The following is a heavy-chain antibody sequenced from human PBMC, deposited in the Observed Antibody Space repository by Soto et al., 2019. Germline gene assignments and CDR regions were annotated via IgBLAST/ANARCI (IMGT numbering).Heavy chain of an antibody. V-gene: IGHV3-21*01. D-gene: IGHD2-15*01. CDR3: AGDCSGGSCYPGMDV. CDR2: ISSSGYI. Sequence: GGSLRLSCAASGFNFNSYTINWVRQAPGKRLEWLSSISSSGYIFSTDSVRGRFTISRDNAKNSVYLQINSLRAEDTAVYFCAGDCSGGSCYPGMDVWGQGTTVTVS. CDR1: GFNFNSYT. J-gene: IGHJ6*02.